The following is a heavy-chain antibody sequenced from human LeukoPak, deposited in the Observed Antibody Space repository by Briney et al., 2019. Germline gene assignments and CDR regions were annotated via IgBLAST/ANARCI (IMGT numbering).Heavy chain of an antibody. V-gene: IGHV3-74*01. D-gene: IGHD1-26*01. CDR2: INGDGSTT. J-gene: IGHJ4*02. Sequence: GGSLRLSCAASGFTFSRYWMHWVRQAPGKGLVWVSRINGDGSTTSYADSVKGRFTISRDNAKNTLYLQMDSLRAEDTAMYYCARGTGSYYSLGYWGQGTLVTVSS. CDR3: ARGTGSYYSLGY. CDR1: GFTFSRYW.